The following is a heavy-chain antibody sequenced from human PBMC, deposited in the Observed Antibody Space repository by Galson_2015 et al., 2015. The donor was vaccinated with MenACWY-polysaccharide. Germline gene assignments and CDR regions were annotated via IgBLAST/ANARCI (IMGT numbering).Heavy chain of an antibody. V-gene: IGHV3-30*02. CDR1: GFTFTSFG. J-gene: IGHJ4*02. CDR3: AKDDSAYCCGDCYLAY. Sequence: SLRLSCAASGFTFTSFGMHWVRQAPGKGLQWLAYIRYDANKEYYADSVKGRFIVSRDDSKNTLYLQMNSLRPEDTAVYYCAKDDSAYCCGDCYLAYWGQGTLVTVSS. CDR2: IRYDANKE. D-gene: IGHD2-21*02.